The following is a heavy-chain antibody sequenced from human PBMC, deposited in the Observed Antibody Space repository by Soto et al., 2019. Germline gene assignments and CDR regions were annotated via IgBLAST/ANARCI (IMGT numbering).Heavy chain of an antibody. D-gene: IGHD4-17*01. CDR1: GGSISSGGSS. CDR2: IYHSGST. Sequence: PSETLSLTCAVSGGSISSGGSSWSWIRQPPGKGLEWIGYIYHSGSTFYNPSLRGRVSISVDRSKNEFSLKMNSVTAADTAVYYCARGNYGGNSMLHAFDIWGQGTMVTVSS. J-gene: IGHJ3*02. CDR3: ARGNYGGNSMLHAFDI. V-gene: IGHV4-30-2*01.